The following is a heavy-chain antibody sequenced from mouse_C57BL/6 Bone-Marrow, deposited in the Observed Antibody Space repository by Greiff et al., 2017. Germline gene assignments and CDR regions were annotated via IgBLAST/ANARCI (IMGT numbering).Heavy chain of an antibody. J-gene: IGHJ1*03. CDR3: TRFYYDYDYWYFDV. Sequence: EVQLVESGEGLVKPGGSLKLSCAASGFTFSSYAMSWVRQTPEKRLEWVAYISSGGDYIYYADTVKGRFTISRDNARNTLYLQMSSLKSEDTAMYYGTRFYYDYDYWYFDVWGTGTTVTVSS. V-gene: IGHV5-9-1*02. CDR1: GFTFSSYA. CDR2: ISSGGDYI. D-gene: IGHD2-4*01.